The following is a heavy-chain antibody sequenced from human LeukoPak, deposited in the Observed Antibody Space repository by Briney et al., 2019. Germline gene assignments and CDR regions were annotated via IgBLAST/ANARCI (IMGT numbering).Heavy chain of an antibody. D-gene: IGHD6-6*01. V-gene: IGHV3-48*03. J-gene: IGHJ4*02. CDR2: PSSSADNI. Sequence: GGSLRLSCAASGFTFSSYEMKWVRQAQGMELEWVSHPSSSADNIYYGDSVKGRFTISRDNAKNSLYLQMNSLRAEDTAVYYCARGIAAATDYWGQGTLVTVSS. CDR1: GFTFSSYE. CDR3: ARGIAAATDY.